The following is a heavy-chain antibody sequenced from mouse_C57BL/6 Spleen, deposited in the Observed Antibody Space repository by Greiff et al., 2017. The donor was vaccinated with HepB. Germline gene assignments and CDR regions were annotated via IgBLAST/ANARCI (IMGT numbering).Heavy chain of an antibody. Sequence: QVQLQQSGPELVKPGASVKISCKASGYTFTDYYINWVKQRPGQGLEWIGWIFPGSGSTYYNEKFKGKATLTVDKSSSTAYMLLSSLTSEDSAVYFCARAGEKKELRPQEYWGQGTTLTVSS. V-gene: IGHV1-75*01. CDR3: ARAGEKKELRPQEY. D-gene: IGHD3-2*02. J-gene: IGHJ2*01. CDR1: GYTFTDYY. CDR2: IFPGSGST.